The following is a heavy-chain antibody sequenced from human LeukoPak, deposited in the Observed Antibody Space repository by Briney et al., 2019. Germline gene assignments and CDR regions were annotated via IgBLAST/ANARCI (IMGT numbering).Heavy chain of an antibody. CDR2: INPSGGST. CDR3: AKFPVVCSSTSCYEGFDY. Sequence: ASVKVSCKASRYTFTSYYMHWVRQAPGQGLEWMGIINPSGGSTSYAQKFQGRVTMTRDTSTSTVYMELSSLRAEDTAVYYCAKFPVVCSSTSCYEGFDYWGQGTLVTVSS. D-gene: IGHD2-2*01. J-gene: IGHJ4*02. CDR1: RYTFTSYY. V-gene: IGHV1-46*01.